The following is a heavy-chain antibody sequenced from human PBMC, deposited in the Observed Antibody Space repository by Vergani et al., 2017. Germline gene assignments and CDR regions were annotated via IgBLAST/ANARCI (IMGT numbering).Heavy chain of an antibody. J-gene: IGHJ3*02. Sequence: QVQLQESGPGLVKPSETLSLTCTVSGGSISSYYWSWIRQPAGKGLEWIGRIYTSGSTNYNPSLKSRVTMSVDTSKNQFSLQLSSVTAADTAVYYCARDVGERWLQKSPFDIWGQGTMVTVSS. V-gene: IGHV4-4*07. CDR1: GGSISSYY. D-gene: IGHD5-24*01. CDR2: IYTSGST. CDR3: ARDVGERWLQKSPFDI.